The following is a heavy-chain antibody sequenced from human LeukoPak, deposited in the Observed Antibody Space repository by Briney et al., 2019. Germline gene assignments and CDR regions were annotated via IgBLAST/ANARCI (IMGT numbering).Heavy chain of an antibody. CDR2: IIPILGIA. CDR1: GGTFSTYA. V-gene: IGHV1-69*04. Sequence: SVKVSCKASGGTFSTYAISWVRQAPGQGLEWMGRIIPILGIANYAQKFQGRVTITADKSTSTAYMEPSSLRSEDTAVYYCARQAVGDNYWYFDLWGRGTLVTVSS. D-gene: IGHD2-21*01. CDR3: ARQAVGDNYWYFDL. J-gene: IGHJ2*01.